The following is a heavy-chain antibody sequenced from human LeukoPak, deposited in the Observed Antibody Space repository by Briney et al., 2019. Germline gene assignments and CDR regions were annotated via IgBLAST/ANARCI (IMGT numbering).Heavy chain of an antibody. V-gene: IGHV4-59*12. Sequence: SETLSLTCTVSGGSISSYYWSWIRQPPGKGLEWIGSIYYSGSTYYNPSLKSRVTISVDTSKNQFSLKLSSVTAADTAVYYCETVAGSTYYYGMDVWGQGTTVTVSS. CDR1: GGSISSYY. D-gene: IGHD6-19*01. CDR3: ETVAGSTYYYGMDV. CDR2: IYYSGST. J-gene: IGHJ6*02.